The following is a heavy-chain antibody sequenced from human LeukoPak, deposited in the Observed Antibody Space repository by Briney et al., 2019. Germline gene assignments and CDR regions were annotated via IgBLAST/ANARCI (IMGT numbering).Heavy chain of an antibody. V-gene: IGHV4-34*01. CDR3: ARDRVTRLQNWFDP. CDR2: INHSGST. CDR1: GGSFSGYY. D-gene: IGHD1-1*01. J-gene: IGHJ5*02. Sequence: PSETLSLTCAVYGGSFSGYYWSWIRQPPGKGLEWIGEINHSGSTNYNPSLKSRVTISVDTSKNQFSLKLSSVTAADTAVYYCARDRVTRLQNWFDPWGQGTLVTVSS.